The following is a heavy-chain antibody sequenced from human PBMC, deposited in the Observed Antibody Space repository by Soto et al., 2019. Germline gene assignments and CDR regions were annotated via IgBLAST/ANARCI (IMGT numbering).Heavy chain of an antibody. V-gene: IGHV6-1*01. CDR1: GDSVSSTRAG. Sequence: QVQLQQSGPGLVKPSQTLSLTCAITGDSVSSTRAGWSWVRQSPSRGLEWLGRPYYRSKWYYESAVSVRGRVTIHPDTSKTQYSPQLNSVTPKDTAVYFCARGEQHSGRIFDYWGQGTLVTVSS. D-gene: IGHD1-26*01. CDR2: PYYRSKWYY. CDR3: ARGEQHSGRIFDY. J-gene: IGHJ4*01.